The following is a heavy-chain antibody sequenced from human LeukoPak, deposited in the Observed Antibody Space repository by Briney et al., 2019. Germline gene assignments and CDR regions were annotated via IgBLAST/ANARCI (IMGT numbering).Heavy chain of an antibody. CDR3: AKSNGYGLIDI. V-gene: IGHV4-59*12. CDR2: VYYTGST. J-gene: IGHJ3*02. D-gene: IGHD3-22*01. CDR1: GGSISSYY. Sequence: SETLSLTCTVSGGSISSYYWSWVRQPPGKGLEWIGFVYYTGSTNYSPSLKSRVTISLDTSRNQFSLKLNSVTAADTAVYYCAKSNGYGLIDIWGQGTMVTVSS.